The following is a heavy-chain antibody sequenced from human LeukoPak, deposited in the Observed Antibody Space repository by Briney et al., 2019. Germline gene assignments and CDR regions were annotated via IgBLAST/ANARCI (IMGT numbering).Heavy chain of an antibody. J-gene: IGHJ5*02. V-gene: IGHV4-34*01. Sequence: PSETLSLTCAVYGGSFSGYYWSWIRQPPGKGLEWIGEINHSGSTNYNPSLKSRVTISVDTSKNQFSLKLSSVTAADTAVYYCARHVVPAAIYGVGFDPWGQGTLVTVSS. CDR1: GGSFSGYY. CDR2: INHSGST. CDR3: ARHVVPAAIYGVGFDP. D-gene: IGHD2-2*01.